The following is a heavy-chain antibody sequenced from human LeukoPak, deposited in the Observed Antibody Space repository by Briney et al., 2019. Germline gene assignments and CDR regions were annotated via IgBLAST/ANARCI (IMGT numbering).Heavy chain of an antibody. CDR2: IAYSGST. D-gene: IGHD4-17*01. J-gene: IGHJ4*02. V-gene: IGHV4-59*01. Sequence: PSETLSLTCTVSDGSINSYYWTWVRQSPGKGLEWIGYIAYSGSTNYNPSLQSRVSISTDTSKSQFSLKLSSVTAADTAVYYCAKGLRYFDYRGQGILVTVSS. CDR1: DGSINSYY. CDR3: AKGLRYFDY.